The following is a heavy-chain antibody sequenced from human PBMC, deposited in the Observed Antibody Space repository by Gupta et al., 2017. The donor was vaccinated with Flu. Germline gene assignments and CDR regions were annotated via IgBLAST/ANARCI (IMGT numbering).Heavy chain of an antibody. CDR2: INAGNGIT. J-gene: IGHJ4*02. CDR3: AKDYGAATYFFDY. CDR1: GFTFNFST. V-gene: IGHV1-3*01. D-gene: IGHD3-10*01. Sequence: QVQLVQSGAELREPGASVKVSCTDSGFTFNFSTLHWVRQAPGQRLEWMGWINAGNGITSYSQEFKGRVTITRDTSATTGHMEMRGLRSEDTAVYYCAKDYGAATYFFDYWGQGSLVTVSS.